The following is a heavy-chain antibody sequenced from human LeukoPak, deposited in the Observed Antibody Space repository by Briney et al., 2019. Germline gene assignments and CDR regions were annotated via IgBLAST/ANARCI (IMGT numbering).Heavy chain of an antibody. CDR2: ISASGGST. D-gene: IGHD3-9*01. CDR1: GLTFSSSW. J-gene: IGHJ6*02. Sequence: GGSLRLSCAVSGLTFSSSWMDWVRQAPGKGLEWVSAISASGGSTYYADSVKGRFTISRDNSKNTLYLQMNSLRAEDTAVYYCAKGRNVLRYPYGMDVWGQGTTVTVSS. CDR3: AKGRNVLRYPYGMDV. V-gene: IGHV3-23*01.